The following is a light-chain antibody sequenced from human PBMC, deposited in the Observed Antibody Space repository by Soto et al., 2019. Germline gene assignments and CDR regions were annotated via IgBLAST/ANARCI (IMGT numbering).Light chain of an antibody. Sequence: QSALTQPASVSGSPGQSITISCTGTSSDVGRYKYVAWYQHHPGKAPKVMIYEVSNRPPWISNRFSGSKSGNMASLTISGLQADAGAGYHGSSHTTSSPLRFGGGTTLTVL. V-gene: IGLV2-14*01. CDR3: SSHTTSSPLR. CDR2: EVS. CDR1: SSDVGRYKY. J-gene: IGLJ2*01.